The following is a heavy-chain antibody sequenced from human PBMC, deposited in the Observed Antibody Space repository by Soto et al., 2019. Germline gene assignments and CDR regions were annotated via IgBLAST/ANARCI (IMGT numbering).Heavy chain of an antibody. V-gene: IGHV5-10-1*01. Sequence: GESLKISCKGSGYSFTSYWISWARQMPGKGLEWMGRIDPSDSYTNYSPSFQGHVTISADKSISTAYLQWSSLKASDTAMYYCARRPAGTYYYYGMDVWGQGTTVTVSS. CDR3: ARRPAGTYYYYGMDV. D-gene: IGHD6-13*01. CDR1: GYSFTSYW. CDR2: IDPSDSYT. J-gene: IGHJ6*02.